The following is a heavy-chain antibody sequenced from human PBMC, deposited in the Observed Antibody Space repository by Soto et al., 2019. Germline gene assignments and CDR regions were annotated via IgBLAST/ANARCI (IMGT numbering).Heavy chain of an antibody. J-gene: IGHJ4*02. CDR3: AKDRRAGNFDY. CDR2: ISATGGST. CDR1: GFTFNNYA. Sequence: EVQVLDSGGGLVQPGGSLRLSCAASGFTFNNYAMNWVRQAPGKGLEWVATISATGGSTYYADSVTGRFTISGANSNNILYLELNGLIVDDTAVYYCAKDRRAGNFDYWGQGAQVTVSS. V-gene: IGHV3-23*01.